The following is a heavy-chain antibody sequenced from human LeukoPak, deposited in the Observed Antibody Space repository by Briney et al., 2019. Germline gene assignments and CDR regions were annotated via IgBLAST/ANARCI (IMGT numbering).Heavy chain of an antibody. D-gene: IGHD3-10*01. CDR3: ARDLHYAFDI. J-gene: IGHJ3*02. CDR1: GFTFSSYA. V-gene: IGHV3-48*02. CDR2: IYSSDTT. Sequence: GGSLRLSCAASGFTFSSYAMNWVRQAPGKGLEWVSHIYSSDTTYADSVKGRFTISRDNAKNSLYLQMNSLRDEDTAVYYYARDLHYAFDIWGQGTMVTASS.